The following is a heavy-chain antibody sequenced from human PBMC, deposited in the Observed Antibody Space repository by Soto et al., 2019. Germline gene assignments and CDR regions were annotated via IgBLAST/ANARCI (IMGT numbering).Heavy chain of an antibody. CDR3: ARGGVWISGVVTERGFDP. Sequence: QVQLQQWGAGLLKPSATLSLTCAVYGGSFSDYYWSWIRQPPGKGLEWIGEINHSGSTNYNPSVKSRVTISVDTSKNQFSLKLRSVTAADTAVYYCARGGVWISGVVTERGFDPWGQGTLVTVSS. CDR1: GGSFSDYY. V-gene: IGHV4-34*01. D-gene: IGHD3-3*01. CDR2: INHSGST. J-gene: IGHJ5*02.